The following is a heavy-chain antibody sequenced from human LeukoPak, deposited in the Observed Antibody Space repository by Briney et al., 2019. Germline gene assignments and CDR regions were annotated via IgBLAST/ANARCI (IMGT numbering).Heavy chain of an antibody. Sequence: SETLSLTCTVSGGSISSYYRSWIRQPPGKGLEWIGYIYYSGSTNYNPSLKSRVTISVDTSKNQFSLKLSSVTAADTAVYYCARDKTSNTAMVAGAFDIWGQGTMVTVSS. J-gene: IGHJ3*02. CDR1: GGSISSYY. D-gene: IGHD5-18*01. CDR3: ARDKTSNTAMVAGAFDI. V-gene: IGHV4-59*01. CDR2: IYYSGST.